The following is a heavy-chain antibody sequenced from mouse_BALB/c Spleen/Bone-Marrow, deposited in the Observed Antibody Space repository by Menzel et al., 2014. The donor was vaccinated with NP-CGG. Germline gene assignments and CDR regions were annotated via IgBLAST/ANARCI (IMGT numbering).Heavy chain of an antibody. V-gene: IGHV4-2*02. CDR1: GFDFSRYW. Sequence: EVKLQESGGGLVQPGGSLNLSCAASGFDFSRYWMSWARQAPGKGQEWIGEINPGSSTINYTPSLKDKFIISRDNAKNTLYLQTSKVRSEDTALYYCARNDYDEGFAMDYWGQGTSVTVSS. D-gene: IGHD2-4*01. CDR2: INPGSSTI. J-gene: IGHJ4*01. CDR3: ARNDYDEGFAMDY.